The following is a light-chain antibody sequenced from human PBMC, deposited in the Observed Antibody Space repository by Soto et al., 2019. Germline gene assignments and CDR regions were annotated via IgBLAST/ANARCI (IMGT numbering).Light chain of an antibody. V-gene: IGKV1-12*01. CDR2: AAS. J-gene: IGKJ1*01. Sequence: DIQMTHSPSSVSASLGDMVTITFRASQDIDSWLAWYQEKPGKAPKLLIYAASNLQSGVPSRFSGSGSGTDFTFTISSLHPEDFATYYCQQGRSFPWTFGQGTKVEIK. CDR1: QDIDSW. CDR3: QQGRSFPWT.